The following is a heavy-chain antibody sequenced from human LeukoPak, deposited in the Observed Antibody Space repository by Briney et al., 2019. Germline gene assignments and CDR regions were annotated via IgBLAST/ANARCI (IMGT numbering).Heavy chain of an antibody. CDR3: ARAGITMVRGVNN. Sequence: GGSLRLSCAASGFTVSSNYMSWVRQAPGKGLEWVSVIYSGGSTYYADSVKGRFTISRNNSKNTLYLQMNSRRAEDTAVYYCARAGITMVRGVNNWGQGTLVTVSS. D-gene: IGHD3-10*01. CDR2: IYSGGST. V-gene: IGHV3-66*01. J-gene: IGHJ4*02. CDR1: GFTVSSNY.